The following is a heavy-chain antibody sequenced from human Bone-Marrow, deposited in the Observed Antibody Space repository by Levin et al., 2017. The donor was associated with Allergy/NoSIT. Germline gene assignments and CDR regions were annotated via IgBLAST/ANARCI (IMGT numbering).Heavy chain of an antibody. CDR2: INRAGDNI. V-gene: IGHV3-74*01. CDR3: ARGGQDYVSGRFQYFYLAV. J-gene: IGHJ6*04. CDR1: GFTFSDYW. Sequence: GGSLRLSCTGSGFTFSDYWIHWVRQDPGKGLVWVSRINRAGDNIAYADSVKGRFSVSRDNANKTVHLQMDSLRVEDTAIYYCARGGQDYVSGRFQYFYLAVWGRGTTVIVSS. D-gene: IGHD3-16*01.